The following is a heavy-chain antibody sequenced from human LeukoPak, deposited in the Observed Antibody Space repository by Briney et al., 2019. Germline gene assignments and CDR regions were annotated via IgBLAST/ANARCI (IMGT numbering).Heavy chain of an antibody. CDR1: GGSFSGYY. J-gene: IGHJ4*02. Sequence: SETLSLTCAVYGGSFSGYYWSWIRQPAGKGLEWIGRIYTSGSTNYNPSLKSRVTMSVDTSKNQFSLKLSSVTAADTAVYYCARATPLGATYYYFDHWGQGTLVTVSS. CDR2: IYTSGST. CDR3: ARATPLGATYYYFDH. D-gene: IGHD1-26*01. V-gene: IGHV4-59*10.